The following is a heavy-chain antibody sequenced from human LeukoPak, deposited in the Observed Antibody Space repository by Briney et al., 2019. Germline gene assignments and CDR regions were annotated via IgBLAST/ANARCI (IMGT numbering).Heavy chain of an antibody. CDR3: AKGRVAAGEYPLGYYYYGMDV. D-gene: IGHD7-27*01. V-gene: IGHV3-30*18. Sequence: PGGSLRLSCAASGFTFSSYGMHWVRQAPGKGLEWVAVISYDGSSKYYADSVKGRFTISRDNSKNTLYLQMNSLRAEDTAVYYCAKGRVAAGEYPLGYYYYGMDVWGQGTTVTVSS. CDR2: ISYDGSSK. CDR1: GFTFSSYG. J-gene: IGHJ6*02.